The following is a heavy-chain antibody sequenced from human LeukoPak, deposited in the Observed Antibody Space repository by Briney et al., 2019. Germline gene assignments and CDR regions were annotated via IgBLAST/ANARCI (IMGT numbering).Heavy chain of an antibody. D-gene: IGHD1-1*01. Sequence: GASLKISGKGAGYRSKSYWIGWLRKMPDKGLEWLGGIYGDDSEPRYSPSFQGHVTISADKSISTAYLQWSSLKASDTAMSYCARLSEHLEAQFDFWGQGSPVTVSS. V-gene: IGHV5-51*01. CDR1: GYRSKSYW. CDR2: IYGDDSEP. CDR3: ARLSEHLEAQFDF. J-gene: IGHJ4*02.